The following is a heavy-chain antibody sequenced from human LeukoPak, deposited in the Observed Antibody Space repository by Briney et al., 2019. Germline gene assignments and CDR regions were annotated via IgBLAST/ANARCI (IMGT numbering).Heavy chain of an antibody. D-gene: IGHD4-23*01. CDR2: ISWNSGSI. Sequence: GGSLRLSCAVSGFTFDDYAMHWVRQAPGKGLEWVSGISWNSGSIGYADSVKGRFTISRDNAKNSLYLQMNSLRAEDTALYYCAKQSDYGGTDYWGQGTLVTVSS. V-gene: IGHV3-9*01. CDR3: AKQSDYGGTDY. J-gene: IGHJ4*02. CDR1: GFTFDDYA.